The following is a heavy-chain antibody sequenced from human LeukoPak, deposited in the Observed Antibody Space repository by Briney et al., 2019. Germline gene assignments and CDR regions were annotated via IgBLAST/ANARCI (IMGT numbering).Heavy chain of an antibody. CDR1: GFTFSSYA. Sequence: PGGSLRLSCTASGFTFSSYAMNWVRQAPGKGLEWVSGIGAGGTFTYYADSVKGRFTISRDNSKSTLYLQMNSLRGDDTAVYYCAKDRMKLRVAAASIEYWGRGTLVTVST. V-gene: IGHV3-23*01. D-gene: IGHD2-2*01. CDR3: AKDRMKLRVAAASIEY. J-gene: IGHJ4*02. CDR2: IGAGGTFT.